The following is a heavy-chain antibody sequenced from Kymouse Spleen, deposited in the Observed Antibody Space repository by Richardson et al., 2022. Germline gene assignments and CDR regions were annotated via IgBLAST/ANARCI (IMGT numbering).Heavy chain of an antibody. CDR3: ARDQQAIFGVVIIRGWFDP. J-gene: IGHJ5*02. D-gene: IGHD3-3*01. CDR1: GFTFSSYG. V-gene: IGHV3-33*01. CDR2: IWYDGSNK. Sequence: QVQLVESGGGVVQPGRSLRLSCAASGFTFSSYGMHWVRQAPGKGLEWVAVIWYDGSNKYYADSVKGRFTISRDNSKNTLYLQMNSLRAEDTAVYYCARDQQAIFGVVIIRGWFDPWGQGTLVTVSS.